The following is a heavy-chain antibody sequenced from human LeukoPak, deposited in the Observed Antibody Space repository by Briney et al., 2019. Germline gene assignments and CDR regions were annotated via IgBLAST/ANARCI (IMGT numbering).Heavy chain of an antibody. V-gene: IGHV3-53*01. Sequence: GGSLRLSCAASGFSVSSNYMSWVRQAPGKGREWVSVIYSGGSTYYADSEKARFTISRDNSKNTLYLQMKSLRAEDTAVYYCARTDETAPAEDFQHWGQGTLVTVSS. J-gene: IGHJ1*01. CDR1: GFSVSSNY. D-gene: IGHD2-21*02. CDR3: ARTDETAPAEDFQH. CDR2: IYSGGST.